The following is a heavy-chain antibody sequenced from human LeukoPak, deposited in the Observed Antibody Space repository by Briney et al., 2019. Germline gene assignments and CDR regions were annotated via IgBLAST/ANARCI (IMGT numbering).Heavy chain of an antibody. CDR1: GFTFSDYW. J-gene: IGHJ4*02. CDR3: ARDGTAAGLYFDL. CDR2: IRQDGGEK. Sequence: PGGSLRLSCAVSGFTFSDYWMNWVRQAPGKGLEWVASIRQDGGEKSYVDSVKGRLTISSDNTKHSLYLQMSSLGAEDTGVYYCARDGTAAGLYFDLWGQGTLVTVSS. V-gene: IGHV3-7*01. D-gene: IGHD6-13*01.